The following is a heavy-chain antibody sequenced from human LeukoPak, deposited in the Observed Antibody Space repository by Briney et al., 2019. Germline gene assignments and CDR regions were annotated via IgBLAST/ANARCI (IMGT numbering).Heavy chain of an antibody. J-gene: IGHJ6*02. CDR3: AKSSLPENYYYYGMDV. CDR2: ISASGIAT. V-gene: IGHV3-23*01. Sequence: GASLRLSCAASGFTFSDYALSWVRQAPGMGPECVSAISASGIATYYAESVKGRFSISRDNSRSSLYLQMNSLRADDTAVYYCAKSSLPENYYYYGMDVRGQGTTVTASS. CDR1: GFTFSDYA.